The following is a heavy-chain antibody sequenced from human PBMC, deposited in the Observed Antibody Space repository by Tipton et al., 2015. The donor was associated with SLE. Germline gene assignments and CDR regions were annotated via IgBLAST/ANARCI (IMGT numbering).Heavy chain of an antibody. D-gene: IGHD3-16*01. CDR3: RLITITSLFYY. CDR1: GGSISSYY. Sequence: TLSLTCTVSGGSISSYYWGWIRQPPGKGLEWIGSIYYSGSTYYNPSLKSRVTISVDTSKNQFSLKLSSVTAADTAVYYCRLITITSLFYYWGQGTLVTVSS. V-gene: IGHV4-39*07. CDR2: IYYSGST. J-gene: IGHJ4*02.